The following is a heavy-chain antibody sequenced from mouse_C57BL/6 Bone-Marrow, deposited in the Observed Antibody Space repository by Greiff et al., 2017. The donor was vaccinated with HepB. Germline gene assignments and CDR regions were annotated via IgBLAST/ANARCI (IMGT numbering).Heavy chain of an antibody. CDR2: INPNNGGT. CDR3: ARTHYYGSSSWFAY. Sequence: EVQLQQSGPELVKPGASVKIPCKASGYTFTDYNMDWVKQSHGKSLEWIGDINPNNGGTIYNQKFKGKATLTVDKSSSTAYMELRSLTSEDTAVYYCARTHYYGSSSWFAYWGQGTLVTVSA. D-gene: IGHD1-1*01. V-gene: IGHV1-18*01. J-gene: IGHJ3*01. CDR1: GYTFTDYN.